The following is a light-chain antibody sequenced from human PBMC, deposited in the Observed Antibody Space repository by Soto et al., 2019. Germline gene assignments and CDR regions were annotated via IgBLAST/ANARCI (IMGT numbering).Light chain of an antibody. Sequence: TQSPATRSLSPGERATLSCRASQSVSTNLAWYQQKPGQAPRLLIYDASSRATGIPARFSGSGSGTDFTLTIRSLEPEDFAVYYCQQRRDWITFRQGTRLEIK. CDR1: QSVSTN. V-gene: IGKV3-11*01. J-gene: IGKJ5*01. CDR2: DAS. CDR3: QQRRDWIT.